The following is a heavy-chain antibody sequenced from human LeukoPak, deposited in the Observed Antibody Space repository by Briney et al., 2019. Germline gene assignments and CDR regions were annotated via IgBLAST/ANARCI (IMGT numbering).Heavy chain of an antibody. V-gene: IGHV4-34*01. CDR3: ATGRNGVVPAPILGVGPWYNYHYMDV. CDR1: GGSFSGYY. D-gene: IGHD2-2*02. CDR2: IDHSGTT. Sequence: SETLSLTCVVYGGSFSGYYWSWIRQPPGKGLEWIGEIDHSGTTNYNPSLKSRVTMSVDTSKNQFSLMVSSVTAADTAVYYCATGRNGVVPAPILGVGPWYNYHYMDVWGKGTTVTVSS. J-gene: IGHJ6*03.